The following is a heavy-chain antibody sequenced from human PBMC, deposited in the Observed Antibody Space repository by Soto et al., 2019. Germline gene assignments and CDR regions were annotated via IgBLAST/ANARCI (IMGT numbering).Heavy chain of an antibody. CDR3: VAIDYGDS. J-gene: IGHJ4*02. V-gene: IGHV1-3*01. CDR1: GYTFTNYA. CDR2: INGGNGNT. Sequence: QVQLEQSGAEVRKPGASVKVSCKTSGYTFTNYAVHWARQAPGQSLEWMGWINGGNGNTQYSQKFQGRVTFTRDTPANTAYMELSSLRSEETAVYYCVAIDYGDSWGQGTLVTVSS. D-gene: IGHD3-3*02.